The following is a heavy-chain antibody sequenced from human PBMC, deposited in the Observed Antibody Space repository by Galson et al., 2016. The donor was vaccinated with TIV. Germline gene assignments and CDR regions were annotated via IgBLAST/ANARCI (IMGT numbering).Heavy chain of an antibody. Sequence: SETLSLTCTVSGYSINSHYFWAWLRQPPGKGLEWIGSFFHPGAVYYNPSLERRVTMSGDTSNNHFSLRLTSVTAADTAIYYCTRHIGGDFGDYVGQGILVTVSS. V-gene: IGHV4-38-2*02. CDR1: GYSINSHYF. CDR3: TRHIGGDFGDY. CDR2: FFHPGAV. D-gene: IGHD2-21*02. J-gene: IGHJ4*02.